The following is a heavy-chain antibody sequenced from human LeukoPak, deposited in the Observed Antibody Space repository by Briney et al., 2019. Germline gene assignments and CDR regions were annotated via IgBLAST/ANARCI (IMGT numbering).Heavy chain of an antibody. V-gene: IGHV1-46*01. J-gene: IGHJ4*02. CDR3: ARAGGGYCSSTSCQKLPDY. CDR1: GYTFTSYY. D-gene: IGHD2-2*01. CDR2: INPSGGST. Sequence: ASVKVSCKASGYTFTSYYMHWVRQAPGQGLEWMGIINPSGGSTRYAQQFQGRVIMTRDTSTSTVYMELSSLSSEDTAVYYCARAGGGYCSSTSCQKLPDYWGQGTLVTVSS.